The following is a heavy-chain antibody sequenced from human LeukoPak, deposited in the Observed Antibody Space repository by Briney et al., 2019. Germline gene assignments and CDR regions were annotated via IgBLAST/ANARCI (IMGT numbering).Heavy chain of an antibody. CDR2: ISDSGGNT. CDR3: AKDAGRSDVDYFDY. Sequence: GGSLRLSCAASGFTFSSYAMSWVRQVPGKGLEWVSAISDSGGNTYYADFVRGRFTVSRDNSKNTLYLQMNSLRAEDTAMYFCAKDAGRSDVDYFDYWGQGTLVTVSS. D-gene: IGHD1-26*01. V-gene: IGHV3-23*01. CDR1: GFTFSSYA. J-gene: IGHJ4*02.